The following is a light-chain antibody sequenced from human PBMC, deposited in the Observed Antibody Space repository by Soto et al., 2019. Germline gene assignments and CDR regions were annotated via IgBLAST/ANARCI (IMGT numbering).Light chain of an antibody. CDR1: SGHSSYI. CDR3: ETWDFNTRV. J-gene: IGLJ2*01. V-gene: IGLV4-60*02. Sequence: QLVLTQSSSASASLGSSVKLTCTLSSGHSSYIIAWHQQQPGKAPRYLMKLEGSRSCHKGSGVPDRFSGSSTGADRYLTISNLQFEDEADYYCETWDFNTRVFGGGTKLTVL. CDR2: LEGSRSC.